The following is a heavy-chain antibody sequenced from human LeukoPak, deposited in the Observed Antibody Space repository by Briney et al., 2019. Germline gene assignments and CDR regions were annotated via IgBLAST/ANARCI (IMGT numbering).Heavy chain of an antibody. CDR2: INPNSGGT. CDR3: ARDHRYSSSWYSVAREGYYFDY. V-gene: IGHV1-2*02. CDR1: GGRFKSYG. J-gene: IGHJ4*02. Sequence: ASVKVSCKTIGGRFKSYGFSWVRQAPGQGLEWMGWINPNSGGTNYAQKFQGRVTMTRDTSISTAYMELSRLRSDDTAVYYCARDHRYSSSWYSVAREGYYFDYWGQGTLVTVSS. D-gene: IGHD6-13*01.